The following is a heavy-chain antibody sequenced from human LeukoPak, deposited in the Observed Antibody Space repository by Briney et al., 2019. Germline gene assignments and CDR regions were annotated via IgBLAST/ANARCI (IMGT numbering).Heavy chain of an antibody. V-gene: IGHV3-66*01. J-gene: IGHJ4*02. CDR2: IYSGGST. D-gene: IGHD3-22*01. CDR3: ARDRDDSSGYYHDY. Sequence: PGGSLRLSCAASGFTVSSNYMSWVRQAPGKGLEWVSVIYSGGSTYYADSVKGRFTISRDNSKNTLYLQMNSLRAEDTAVYYCARDRDDSSGYYHDYWGQGTLVTVSS. CDR1: GFTVSSNY.